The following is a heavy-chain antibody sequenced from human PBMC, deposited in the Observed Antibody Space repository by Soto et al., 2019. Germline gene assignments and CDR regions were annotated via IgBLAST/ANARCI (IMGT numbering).Heavy chain of an antibody. J-gene: IGHJ4*02. CDR3: ATRSVDTAMVFDY. D-gene: IGHD5-18*01. Sequence: PSETLSLTCTVSGGSISSYYWSWIRQPPGKGLGWIGYIYYSGSTNYNPSIKSRVTISVDTSKNQFSLKLSSVTAADTAVYYCATRSVDTAMVFDYWGQGTLVTVSS. CDR2: IYYSGST. V-gene: IGHV4-59*01. CDR1: GGSISSYY.